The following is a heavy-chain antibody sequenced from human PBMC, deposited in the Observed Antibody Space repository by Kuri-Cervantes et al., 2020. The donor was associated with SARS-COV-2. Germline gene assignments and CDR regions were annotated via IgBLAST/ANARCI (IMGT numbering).Heavy chain of an antibody. J-gene: IGHJ3*02. CDR3: AGFPEWELLPFDI. Sequence: GGSLRLSCAASGFTFSTYGMHWVRQAPGKGLGWVALISYDGNEYYADSVRGRFTISRDNSKNTLYLQLNNLRTEDTAVYYCAGFPEWELLPFDIWGQGTMVTVSS. V-gene: IGHV3-30*03. D-gene: IGHD1-26*01. CDR1: GFTFSTYG. CDR2: ISYDGNE.